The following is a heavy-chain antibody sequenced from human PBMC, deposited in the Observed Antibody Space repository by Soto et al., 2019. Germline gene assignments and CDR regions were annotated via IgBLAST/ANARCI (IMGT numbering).Heavy chain of an antibody. V-gene: IGHV3-21*01. Sequence: GGSLRLSCAASGFTVSSNYMSWVRQAPGKGLEWVSSISSSSSYIYYADSVKGRFTISRDNAKNSLYLQMNSLRAEDTAVYYCARDPAGIAVAGKEGMDVWGQGTTVTVSS. CDR2: ISSSSSYI. J-gene: IGHJ6*02. CDR3: ARDPAGIAVAGKEGMDV. CDR1: GFTVSSNY. D-gene: IGHD6-19*01.